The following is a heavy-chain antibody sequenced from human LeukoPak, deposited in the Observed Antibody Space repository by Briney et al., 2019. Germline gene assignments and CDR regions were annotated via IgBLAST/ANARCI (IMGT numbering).Heavy chain of an antibody. D-gene: IGHD4-23*01. CDR1: GFTVSSNE. Sequence: PGGSLRLSCAASGFTVSSNEMSWVRQAPGKGLEWVSSISGGSTYYADSRKGRFTISRDNSKNTLYLQMNSLRAEDTAVYYCVRGLATVVTAHYFDYWGQGTLVTVSS. CDR3: VRGLATVVTAHYFDY. J-gene: IGHJ4*02. V-gene: IGHV3-38-3*01. CDR2: ISGGST.